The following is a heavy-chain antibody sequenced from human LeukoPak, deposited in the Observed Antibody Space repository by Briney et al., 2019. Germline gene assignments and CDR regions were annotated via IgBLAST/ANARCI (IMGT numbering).Heavy chain of an antibody. CDR2: INAKTGVT. V-gene: IGHV1-2*02. Sequence: ASVRVSCKASGYTFTGYYMHWVRQAPGQELEWMGWINAKTGVTNYEQKFQGRVSLTRDTSISTAYMELTGLRSDDTAVYYCARDLYNYGSFDPWGQGTLVTVAS. CDR1: GYTFTGYY. D-gene: IGHD3-10*01. CDR3: ARDLYNYGSFDP. J-gene: IGHJ5*02.